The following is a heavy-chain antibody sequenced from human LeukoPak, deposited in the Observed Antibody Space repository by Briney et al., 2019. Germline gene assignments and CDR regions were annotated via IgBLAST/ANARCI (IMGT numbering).Heavy chain of an antibody. V-gene: IGHV1-46*01. J-gene: IGHJ5*02. CDR2: INPSGGST. D-gene: IGHD6-13*01. CDR1: GYTFTSYY. Sequence: ASVKVSCKASGYTFTSYYMHWVRQAPGQGLEWMGIINPSGGSTSYAQKFQGRVTMTRDTSTSTVYMELSSLRSEDTAVYYCARDPSIAAAPYNWFDPWGQGTLATVSS. CDR3: ARDPSIAAAPYNWFDP.